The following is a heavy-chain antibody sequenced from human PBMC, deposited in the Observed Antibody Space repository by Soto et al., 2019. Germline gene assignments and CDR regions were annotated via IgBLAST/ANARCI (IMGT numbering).Heavy chain of an antibody. Sequence: ASVNVSCKASGYTFTSYYINWVRQATGQGLEWMGWMNPNSGNTGYAQRFQDRITITRDTSASTAYMELSSLRSEDTAVYYCARGKGMEENYYYYGLDIWGQGTTVTVSS. J-gene: IGHJ6*02. CDR3: ARGKGMEENYYYYGLDI. CDR2: MNPNSGNT. CDR1: GYTFTSYY. V-gene: IGHV1-8*01. D-gene: IGHD1-1*01.